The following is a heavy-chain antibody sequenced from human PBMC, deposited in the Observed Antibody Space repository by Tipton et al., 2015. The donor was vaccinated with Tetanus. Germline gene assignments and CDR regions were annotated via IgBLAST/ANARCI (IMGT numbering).Heavy chain of an antibody. J-gene: IGHJ6*02. CDR1: GFSFSSYG. D-gene: IGHD1-1*01. CDR2: ISNDGSDK. CDR3: AKSGSTTAMDV. V-gene: IGHV3-30*18. Sequence: RSLRLSCGASGFSFSSYGMRWVRQAPGKGLEWVALISNDGSDKDYVESVKGRFIVSRDNSKKTLYLEMNSLRVEDTAVYYCAKSGSTTAMDVWGQGTTVIVSS.